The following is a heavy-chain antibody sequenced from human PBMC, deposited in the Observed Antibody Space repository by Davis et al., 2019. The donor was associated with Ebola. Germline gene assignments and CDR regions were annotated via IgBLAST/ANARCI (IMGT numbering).Heavy chain of an antibody. CDR3: AKTTEGNYYYGMDV. J-gene: IGHJ6*02. D-gene: IGHD1-1*01. Sequence: PGGSLRLSCAASGFTFSSYAMSWVRQAPGKGLEWVSTISGSGGTTYYADSVKGRFTISRDNSKNTVYLQMKSLRAEDTAVYYCAKTTEGNYYYGMDVWGQGTTVTVSS. CDR1: GFTFSSYA. CDR2: ISGSGGTT. V-gene: IGHV3-23*01.